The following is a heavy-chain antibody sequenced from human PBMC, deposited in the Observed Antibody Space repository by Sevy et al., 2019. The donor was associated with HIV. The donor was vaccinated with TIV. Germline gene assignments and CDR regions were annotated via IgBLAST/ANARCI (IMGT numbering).Heavy chain of an antibody. CDR3: TTANVWDGDWYFDS. D-gene: IGHD2-21*02. CDR1: GFTFSTAW. Sequence: GGSLRLSCAASGFTFSTAWMNWVRQPPGKGLEWVGRIKSKTDGGTADYAAPVKGRTTISRDDSKNTLYLQMNSLKTEDTAVYYCTTANVWDGDWYFDSWGQGTLVTVSS. CDR2: IKSKTDGGTA. V-gene: IGHV3-15*01. J-gene: IGHJ4*02.